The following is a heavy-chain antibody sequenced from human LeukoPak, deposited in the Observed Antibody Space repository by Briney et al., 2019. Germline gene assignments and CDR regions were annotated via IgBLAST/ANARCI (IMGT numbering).Heavy chain of an antibody. CDR2: IYHSGST. CDR1: GGSFSGYY. D-gene: IGHD3-10*01. Sequence: SETLSLTCAVYGGSFSGYYWSWIRQPPGKGLEWIGYIYHSGSTYYNPSPKSRVTISVDRSKNQFSLKLSSMTATDTAVYYCARYVVGSYYNLGWNWFDPWGQGTLVTVSS. CDR3: ARYVVGSYYNLGWNWFDP. J-gene: IGHJ5*02. V-gene: IGHV4-30-2*01.